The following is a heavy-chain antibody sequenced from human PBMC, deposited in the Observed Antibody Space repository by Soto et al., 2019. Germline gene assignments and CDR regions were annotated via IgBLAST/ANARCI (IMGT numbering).Heavy chain of an antibody. V-gene: IGHV4-59*01. CDR3: ARDHGFLDY. CDR1: GGSISSYY. J-gene: IGHJ4*02. Sequence: QVQLQESGPGLVKPSETLSLTCTVSGGSISSYYWSWIRQPPGKGLEWIGYIYCSGSTNYNPSLKSRVTISVDTSKNQFSLKLSSVTAADTAVYYCARDHGFLDYWGQGTLVTVSS. CDR2: IYCSGST. D-gene: IGHD6-25*01.